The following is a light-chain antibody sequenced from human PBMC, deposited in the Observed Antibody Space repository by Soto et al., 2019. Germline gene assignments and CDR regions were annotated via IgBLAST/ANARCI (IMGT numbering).Light chain of an antibody. V-gene: IGLV2-14*01. Sequence: HSALTQPASVSGSPGQSITISCTGTNSDVGGHNYVSWYQQHPGKAPKLMIYDVSNRPSGVSNRFSGSKSGNTASLTISGLQAEDEADYYCSSYTSSSTVIFGGGTKLTVL. CDR2: DVS. CDR1: NSDVGGHNY. CDR3: SSYTSSSTVI. J-gene: IGLJ2*01.